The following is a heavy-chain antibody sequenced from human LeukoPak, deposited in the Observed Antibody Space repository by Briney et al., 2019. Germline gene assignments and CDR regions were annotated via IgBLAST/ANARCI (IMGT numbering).Heavy chain of an antibody. V-gene: IGHV4-59*08. D-gene: IGHD3-3*01. J-gene: IGHJ4*02. CDR2: IYYSGST. CDR1: GGSISRYY. Sequence: SETLSLTCTVSGGSISRYYWSWIRQPPGTGLEWIGYIYYSGSTNYNPSLKSRVTISVDTSKNQFSLKLSSVTAADTAVYYCARHGIFGVDSFFDYWGQGTLVTVSS. CDR3: ARHGIFGVDSFFDY.